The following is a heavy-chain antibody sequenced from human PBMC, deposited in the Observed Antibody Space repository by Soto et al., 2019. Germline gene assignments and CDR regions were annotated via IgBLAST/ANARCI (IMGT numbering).Heavy chain of an antibody. V-gene: IGHV4-59*11. CDR2: IYYSGST. D-gene: IGHD3-22*01. J-gene: IGHJ4*02. CDR1: GGSISNHY. CDR3: SADSSGRIYYFDY. Sequence: SETLSLTCTVSGGSISNHYWSWIRQPPGKGLEWIGYIYYSGSTNYNPSLKSRVTISVDTSKNQFSLKLSSVTAADTAVYYCSADSSGRIYYFDYWGQGTLVTVSS.